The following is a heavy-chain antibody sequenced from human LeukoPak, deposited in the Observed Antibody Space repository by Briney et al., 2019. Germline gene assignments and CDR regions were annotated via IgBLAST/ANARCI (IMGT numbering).Heavy chain of an antibody. CDR2: IGPSSRSI. Sequence: GGSLRLSCAASGFTFSTYSMNWVRLAPGQGLEWVSAIGPSSRSIYYADSVKGRFTISRDNAKNSLYLQMNSLRAEDTAVHYCARELEEGFDYWGQGTLVTVSS. CDR1: GFTFSTYS. J-gene: IGHJ4*02. V-gene: IGHV3-21*01. D-gene: IGHD3-3*01. CDR3: ARELEEGFDY.